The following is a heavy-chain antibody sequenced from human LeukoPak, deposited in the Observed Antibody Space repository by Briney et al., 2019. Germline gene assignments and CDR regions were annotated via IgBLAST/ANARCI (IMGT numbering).Heavy chain of an antibody. CDR2: INPNSGGT. J-gene: IGHJ5*02. CDR1: GYTFTGYF. CDR3: ASDNSGNPPYDP. D-gene: IGHD5-12*01. V-gene: IGHV1-2*02. Sequence: GASVKVSCKASGYTFTGYFMRWVRQAPGQGLEWMGWINPNSGGTNYAQKFQGRVTMTRDTSISTAYMELSSLRSDDTAVYYCASDNSGNPPYDPWGQGTLVTVSS.